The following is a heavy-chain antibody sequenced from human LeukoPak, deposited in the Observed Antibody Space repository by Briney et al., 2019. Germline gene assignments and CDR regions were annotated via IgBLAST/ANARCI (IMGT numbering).Heavy chain of an antibody. J-gene: IGHJ5*02. V-gene: IGHV3-66*02. CDR2: IYSGGST. Sequence: GGSLRLSCAASGFAVSSNYMSWVRQAPGKGLEWVSVIYSGGSTYYADSVKGRFTISRDNSKNTLYLQINSLRAEDTAVYYCARGALNWFDPWGQGTLVTVSS. CDR3: ARGALNWFDP. CDR1: GFAVSSNY.